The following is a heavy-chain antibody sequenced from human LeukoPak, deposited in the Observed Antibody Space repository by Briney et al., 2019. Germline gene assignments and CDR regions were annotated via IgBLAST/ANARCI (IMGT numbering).Heavy chain of an antibody. D-gene: IGHD4-23*01. Sequence: SETLSLTCTVSGGSISNKYWSWIRQPPGKGLEWIEYIYYSGSTNYNPSLKSRVTISVDTSKNHFSLKLSSVTAADTAIYYCARSFYGGNSDYWGQGTLLTVSS. J-gene: IGHJ4*02. V-gene: IGHV4-59*01. CDR2: IYYSGST. CDR3: ARSFYGGNSDY. CDR1: GGSISNKY.